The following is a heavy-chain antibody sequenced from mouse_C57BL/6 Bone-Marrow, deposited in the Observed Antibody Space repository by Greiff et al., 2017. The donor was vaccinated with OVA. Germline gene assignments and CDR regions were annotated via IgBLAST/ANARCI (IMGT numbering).Heavy chain of an antibody. D-gene: IGHD3-2*02. CDR1: GFTFSDAW. V-gene: IGHV6-6*01. CDR3: TRRGSSGYLFAY. Sequence: EVQRVESGGGLVQPGGSMKLSCAASGFTFSDAWMDWVRQSPEKGLEWVAEIRNKANNHATYYAESVKGRFTISRDDSKSSVYLQMNSLRAEDTGIYYCTRRGSSGYLFAYWGQGTLVTVSA. CDR2: IRNKANNHAT. J-gene: IGHJ3*01.